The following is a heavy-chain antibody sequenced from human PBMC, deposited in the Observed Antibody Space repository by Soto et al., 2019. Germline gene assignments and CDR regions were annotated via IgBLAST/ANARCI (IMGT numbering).Heavy chain of an antibody. CDR2: IYYSGST. J-gene: IGHJ3*02. CDR1: GGSITSSGYY. V-gene: IGHV4-61*05. D-gene: IGHD3-3*01. Sequence: SETLSLTCTVSGGSITSSGYYWSWIRQPPGKGLEWIGYIYYSGSTNYNPSLKSRVTISVDTSKNLVSLKLSSVTAADTAVYYCATIADFWGAYLSVFDIWGQGTTVTVSS. CDR3: ATIADFWGAYLSVFDI.